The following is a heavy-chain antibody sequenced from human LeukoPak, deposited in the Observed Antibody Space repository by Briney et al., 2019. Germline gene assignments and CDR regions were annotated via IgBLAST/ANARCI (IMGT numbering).Heavy chain of an antibody. D-gene: IGHD3-16*02. J-gene: IGHJ4*02. CDR2: INHSGNT. Sequence: PSETLSLTCAVYSGSFSGYYWSWIRQPPGKGLEWIGAINHSGNTNYNPSLKSRVTISVDTSKNQFSLKLSSVTAADTAVYYCARAYYDYVWGSYRYPKLDYWGQGTLVTVSS. CDR3: ARAYYDYVWGSYRYPKLDY. CDR1: SGSFSGYY. V-gene: IGHV4-34*01.